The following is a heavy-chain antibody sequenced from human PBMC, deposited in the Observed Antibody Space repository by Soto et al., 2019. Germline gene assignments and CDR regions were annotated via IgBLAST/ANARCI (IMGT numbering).Heavy chain of an antibody. J-gene: IGHJ5*02. CDR1: GGSISDCY. CDR3: ARVGGLEARTFYX. V-gene: IGHV4-59*01. CDR2: IDYSGST. D-gene: IGHD6-6*01. Sequence: SETLSLTFTVSGGSISDCYWSWIRQPPGKGLEWIVYIDYSGSTNYNPALKSLVTISVDTPKKQFSLNLRSMSPADTAVYYCARVGGLEARTFYXWGPGTIVTVSX.